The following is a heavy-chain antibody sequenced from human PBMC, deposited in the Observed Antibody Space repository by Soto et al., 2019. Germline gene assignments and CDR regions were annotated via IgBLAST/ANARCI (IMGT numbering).Heavy chain of an antibody. D-gene: IGHD2-15*01. V-gene: IGHV4-59*01. CDR1: GGSISPFY. J-gene: IGHJ4*02. CDR3: ARVGGVAARTFDY. Sequence: PSETLSLTCTVSGGSISPFYWSWVRQPPGKGLEWIGYLYYSGNTNYNPSLKSRVTISVDASKNQVSLGLTSATAADTAVYYCARVGGVAARTFDYWGQGTVVTVSS. CDR2: LYYSGNT.